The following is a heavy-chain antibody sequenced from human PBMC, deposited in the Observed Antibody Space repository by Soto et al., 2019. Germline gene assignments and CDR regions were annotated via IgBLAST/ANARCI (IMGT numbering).Heavy chain of an antibody. CDR1: GYSFSNYW. CDR2: IFPRDSDT. D-gene: IGHD3-10*01. V-gene: IGHV5-51*01. CDR3: ARIMVRGVITYSRDYHGMDV. J-gene: IGHJ6*02. Sequence: GGSLEISCKGSGYSFSNYWIGWVRQMPGKGLGWMGIIFPRDSDTRYSPSFQGQVTISADKSISTAYLQWSNLKASDTAMYYCARIMVRGVITYSRDYHGMDVWGQGTTVTVSS.